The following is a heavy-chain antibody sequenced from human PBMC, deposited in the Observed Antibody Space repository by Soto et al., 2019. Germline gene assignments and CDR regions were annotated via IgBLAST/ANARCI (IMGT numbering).Heavy chain of an antibody. CDR1: GFTFSKAW. J-gene: IGHJ4*02. Sequence: GGSLRLSCAASGFTFSKAWMNWVRQAPGKGLEWVGRIKSKTDGGTIDYAAPVKGTFTISRDDSKNTLYLQMNSLKTENTAVYFCTTGPFLSSGQGHDYWGQGTLVTVSS. V-gene: IGHV3-15*07. CDR3: TTGPFLSSGQGHDY. D-gene: IGHD3-22*01. CDR2: IKSKTDGGTI.